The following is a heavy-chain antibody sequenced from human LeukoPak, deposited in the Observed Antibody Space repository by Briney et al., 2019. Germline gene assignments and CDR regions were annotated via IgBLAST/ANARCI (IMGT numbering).Heavy chain of an antibody. Sequence: GGSLRLSCAASGFTFSSYSMNWVRQAPGKGLEWVSSISSSSSYIHYADSVKGGFTISRDNAKNSLYLQMNSLRAEDTAVYYCARGRSIVVVPAAKGDAFDIWGQGTMVTVSS. CDR2: ISSSSSYI. D-gene: IGHD2-2*01. CDR1: GFTFSSYS. CDR3: ARGRSIVVVPAAKGDAFDI. V-gene: IGHV3-21*01. J-gene: IGHJ3*02.